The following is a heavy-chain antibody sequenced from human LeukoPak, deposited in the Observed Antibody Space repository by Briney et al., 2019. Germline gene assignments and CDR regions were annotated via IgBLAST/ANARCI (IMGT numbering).Heavy chain of an antibody. J-gene: IGHJ4*02. CDR2: SNRNGGGT. Sequence: SVKVSCKASVYTFTCYNIHGVRQATGQGLEWMGWSNRNGGGTNYAQKFQGRATMTRDTSISTAYMELSRLTSDDSAVYYCARDTTGLGYFSSTSCYGVDYWGQGTLVTVSS. V-gene: IGHV1-2*02. CDR3: ARDTTGLGYFSSTSCYGVDY. D-gene: IGHD2-2*01. CDR1: VYTFTCYN.